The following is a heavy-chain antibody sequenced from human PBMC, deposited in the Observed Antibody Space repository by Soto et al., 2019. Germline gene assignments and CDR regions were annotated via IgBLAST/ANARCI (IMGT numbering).Heavy chain of an antibody. J-gene: IGHJ3*02. Sequence: QVQLQESGPGLVKPSQTLSLTCTVSGGSISSGGYYWSWIRLHPVMGLEWIGYIYYSWSTYYNPSLKSRVTKSVDTSKNQFSLKLSSVTAADTAVYYCARGGHYYDSSGYWDAFDIWGQGTMVTVSS. D-gene: IGHD3-22*01. CDR1: GGSISSGGYY. CDR2: IYYSWST. CDR3: ARGGHYYDSSGYWDAFDI. V-gene: IGHV4-31*03.